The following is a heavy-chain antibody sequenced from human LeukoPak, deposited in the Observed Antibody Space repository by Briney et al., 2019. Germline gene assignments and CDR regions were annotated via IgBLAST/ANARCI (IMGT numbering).Heavy chain of an antibody. CDR3: ARQYYYDSSGYPLDY. CDR2: IYYSGST. D-gene: IGHD3-22*01. CDR1: GGSISSRSYY. J-gene: IGHJ4*02. V-gene: IGHV4-39*01. Sequence: SETLSLTCTVSGGSISSRSYYWGWIRQPPGKGLEWIGSIYYSGSTYYNPSLKSRVSISVYTSKNQFSLKLNSVTAADTAVYYRARQYYYDSSGYPLDYWGQGTLVTVSS.